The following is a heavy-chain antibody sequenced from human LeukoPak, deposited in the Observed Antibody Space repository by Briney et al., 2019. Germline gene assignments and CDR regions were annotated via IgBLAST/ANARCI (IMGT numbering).Heavy chain of an antibody. J-gene: IGHJ4*02. Sequence: GGSLRLSCAASGFTFSSYWMHWVRQSPGKGLVWVSRINSDGSSTSYADSVKGRFTISRDNAKNKLYLQMNSLRAEDTAVYYCARIWSYCSSTSCPTIDYWGQGTLVTVSS. CDR1: GFTFSSYW. CDR2: INSDGSST. D-gene: IGHD2-2*01. CDR3: ARIWSYCSSTSCPTIDY. V-gene: IGHV3-74*01.